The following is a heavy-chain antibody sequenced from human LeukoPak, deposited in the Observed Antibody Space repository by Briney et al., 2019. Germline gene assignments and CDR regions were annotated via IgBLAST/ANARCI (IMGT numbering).Heavy chain of an antibody. V-gene: IGHV3-64*05. Sequence: GGSLRLSCSASGFTFSGHAMYWVRQTPGKGLEYLSVINYNGGRTYYADSVKGRFTISRDNSKNMLYVHMRSLRPEDTGVYYCVEDGGEATAPAYYFDFWGQGTLVTVSS. D-gene: IGHD3-16*01. CDR1: GFTFSGHA. J-gene: IGHJ4*02. CDR3: VEDGGEATAPAYYFDF. CDR2: INYNGGRT.